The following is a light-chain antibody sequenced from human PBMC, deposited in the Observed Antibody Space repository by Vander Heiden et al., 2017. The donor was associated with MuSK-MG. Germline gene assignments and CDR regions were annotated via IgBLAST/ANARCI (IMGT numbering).Light chain of an antibody. CDR3: QAWVSSTVV. J-gene: IGLJ2*01. CDR1: KLGEQY. V-gene: IGLV3-1*01. CDR2: QDT. Sequence: SYELTQPPSVSVPPGQPARITCSGDKLGEQYVCGYQQKPGQAPMLVIYQDTKRTSGIPERFSGSNSGNTATLTISGTQAMDEADYYCQAWVSSTVVFGGGTKLTVL.